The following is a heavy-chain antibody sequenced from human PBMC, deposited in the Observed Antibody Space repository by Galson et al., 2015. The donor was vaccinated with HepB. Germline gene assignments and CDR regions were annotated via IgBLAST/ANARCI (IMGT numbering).Heavy chain of an antibody. CDR3: ASRKRFGELRLGFGMDV. Sequence: QSGAEVKKPGESLRISCKGSGYSFTSYWISWVRQMPGKGLEWMGRIDPSDSYTNYSPSFQGHVTISADKSISTAYLQWSSLKASDTAMYYCASRKRFGELRLGFGMDVWGQGTTVTVSS. V-gene: IGHV5-10-1*01. CDR2: IDPSDSYT. J-gene: IGHJ6*02. D-gene: IGHD3-10*01. CDR1: GYSFTSYW.